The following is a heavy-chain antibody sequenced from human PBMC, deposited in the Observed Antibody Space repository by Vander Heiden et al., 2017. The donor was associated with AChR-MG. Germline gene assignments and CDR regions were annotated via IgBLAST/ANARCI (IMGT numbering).Heavy chain of an antibody. J-gene: IGHJ4*02. V-gene: IGHV4-39*01. D-gene: IGHD3-10*01. Sequence: QLQLQESGPGLVKPSKTLSLTCTVSGGSISSSSYYWGWIRQPPGKGLEWIGSIYYSGSTYYNPSLKSRVTISVDTSKNQFSLKLSSVTAADTAVYYCACLSDYYGSGSDYWGQGTLVTVSS. CDR2: IYYSGST. CDR1: GGSISSSSYY. CDR3: ACLSDYYGSGSDY.